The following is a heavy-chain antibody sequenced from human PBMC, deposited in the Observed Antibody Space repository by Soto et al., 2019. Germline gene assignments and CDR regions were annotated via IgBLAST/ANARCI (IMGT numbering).Heavy chain of an antibody. Sequence: TLSLTCTVSGGSISSGANYWSWVRQGPGKGLEWIGNIYYSGSAYYNPSLKSRLTMSVDTSKNSFSLKLTYVTAADTDVYYCARVLCSSTTCYLTDWFDPWGQGTIVTVYS. V-gene: IGHV4-31*03. CDR2: IYYSGSA. D-gene: IGHD2-2*01. J-gene: IGHJ5*02. CDR3: ARVLCSSTTCYLTDWFDP. CDR1: GGSISSGANY.